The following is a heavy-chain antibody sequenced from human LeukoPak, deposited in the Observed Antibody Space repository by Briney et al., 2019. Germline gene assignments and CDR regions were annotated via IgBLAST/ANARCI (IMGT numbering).Heavy chain of an antibody. CDR2: IYSGGST. CDR1: GFTVSSNY. D-gene: IGHD3-10*01. J-gene: IGHJ5*02. Sequence: GGSLRLSCAASGFTVSSNYMSWVRQAPGKGLEWVSVIYSGGSTYYADSVKGRFTISRDNSKNTLYLQMNSLRAEDTAVYYCARAYGSGEYNWFDPWGQGTLVTVSS. V-gene: IGHV3-53*01. CDR3: ARAYGSGEYNWFDP.